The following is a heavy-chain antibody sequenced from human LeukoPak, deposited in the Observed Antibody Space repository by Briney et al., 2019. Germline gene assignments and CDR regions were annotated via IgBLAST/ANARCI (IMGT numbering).Heavy chain of an antibody. CDR2: INVINSGNT. Sequence: ASVKVSCKASGYTFSSYGINWVRQAPGQGLEWVGWINVINSGNTGYAQKFQGRVTMTRNTSISTAYMELSSLRSEDTAVYYCARWDLYGSGSYYNDIDYWGQGTLVTVSS. CDR1: GYTFSSYG. D-gene: IGHD3-10*01. J-gene: IGHJ4*02. CDR3: ARWDLYGSGSYYNDIDY. V-gene: IGHV1-8*01.